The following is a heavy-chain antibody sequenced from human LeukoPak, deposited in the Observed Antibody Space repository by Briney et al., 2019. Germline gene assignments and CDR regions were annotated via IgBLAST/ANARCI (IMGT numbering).Heavy chain of an antibody. Sequence: ASLKVSCKASGYTFTFTGYDMHWVRQAPGQGLEWMGWINPNSGGTNYEQKFQGRVTMTRDTSISTAYMELSRLRSDDTAVYYCARVTITTMNAFDIWGQGTMVTVSS. CDR2: INPNSGGT. CDR1: GYTFTFTGYD. D-gene: IGHD4-11*01. CDR3: ARVTITTMNAFDI. J-gene: IGHJ3*02. V-gene: IGHV1-2*02.